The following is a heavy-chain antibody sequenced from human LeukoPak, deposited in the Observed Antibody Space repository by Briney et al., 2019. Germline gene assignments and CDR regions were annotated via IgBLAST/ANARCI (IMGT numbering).Heavy chain of an antibody. CDR1: GYTFTGYG. CDR3: ARLKYYYDSSGYYYASPDDY. V-gene: IGHV1-18*01. Sequence: GASVKVSCKASGYTFTGYGISWVRQAPGQGLEWMGWISAYNGNTNYAQKLQGRVTMTTDTSTSTAYMELRSLRSDDTAVYYCARLKYYYDSSGYYYASPDDYWGQGTLVTVSS. CDR2: ISAYNGNT. D-gene: IGHD3-22*01. J-gene: IGHJ4*02.